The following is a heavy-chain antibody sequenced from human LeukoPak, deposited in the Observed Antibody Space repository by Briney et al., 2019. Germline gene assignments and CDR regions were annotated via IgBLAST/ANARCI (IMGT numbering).Heavy chain of an antibody. CDR1: GFTVSSNY. V-gene: IGHV3-66*01. J-gene: IGHJ4*02. CDR2: IYSGGST. Sequence: GGSLRLSCAASGFTVSSNYMSWVRQAPGKGLGWVSVIYSGGSTYYADSVKGRFTISRDNSKNTLYLQMNSLRAEDTAVYYCASYPTVTITQDYWGQGTLVTVSS. CDR3: ASYPTVTITQDY. D-gene: IGHD4-17*01.